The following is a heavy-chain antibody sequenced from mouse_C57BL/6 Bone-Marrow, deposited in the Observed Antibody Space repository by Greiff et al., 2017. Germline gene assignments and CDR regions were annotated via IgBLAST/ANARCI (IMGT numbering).Heavy chain of an antibody. CDR1: GYAFSSSW. V-gene: IGHV1-82*01. Sequence: VQVVESGPELVKPGASVKISCKASGYAFSSSWMNWVKQRPGKGLEWIGRIYPGDGDTNYNGKFKGKATLTADKSSSTAYMQLSSLTSEDSAVYFCAWGYYAMDYWGQGTSVTVSS. J-gene: IGHJ4*01. CDR3: AWGYYAMDY. CDR2: IYPGDGDT.